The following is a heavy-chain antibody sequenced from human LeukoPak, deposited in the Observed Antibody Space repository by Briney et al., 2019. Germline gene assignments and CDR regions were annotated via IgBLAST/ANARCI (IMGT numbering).Heavy chain of an antibody. Sequence: KPSETLSLTCAVYGGSFSGYYWSWIRQPPGKGLEWIGEINHSGSTNYNPSLKSRVTISVDTSKNQFSLKLSSVTAADTAVYYCARGDSSSWYSKFDPWGQGTLVTVSS. CDR1: GGSFSGYY. D-gene: IGHD6-13*01. CDR2: INHSGST. J-gene: IGHJ5*02. CDR3: ARGDSSSWYSKFDP. V-gene: IGHV4-34*01.